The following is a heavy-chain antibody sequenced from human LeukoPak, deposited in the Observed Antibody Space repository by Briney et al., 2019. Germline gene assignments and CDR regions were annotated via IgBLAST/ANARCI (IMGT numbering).Heavy chain of an antibody. CDR2: IYYRGNT. J-gene: IGHJ4*02. D-gene: IGHD3-22*01. V-gene: IGHV4-31*03. CDR3: ARGGNSAYYPFDF. CDR1: GVSISSGGYC. Sequence: SQTLSLTCTVSGVSISSGGYCWSWIRQHPGKGLKWIGYIYYRGNTYYNPSLKSRVTMSVDTSKNRFSLKLSSVTAADTAVYFCARGGNSAYYPFDFWGQGTLVTVSS.